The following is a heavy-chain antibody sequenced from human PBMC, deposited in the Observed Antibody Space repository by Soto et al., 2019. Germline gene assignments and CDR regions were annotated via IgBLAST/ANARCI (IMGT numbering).Heavy chain of an antibody. CDR2: ISNDGNNK. CDR3: ARDLYYGSGSPLGY. V-gene: IGHV3-30-3*01. D-gene: IGHD3-10*01. CDR1: GFTFSSYA. J-gene: IGHJ4*02. Sequence: PGWSLRLSCAASGFTFSSYALNWVRKAPGKGLESVSLISNDGNNKYYTDSVKGRFTVSRDNSKNTLFLQMNSLRAEDTAVYYCARDLYYGSGSPLGYWGQGTLVTVSS.